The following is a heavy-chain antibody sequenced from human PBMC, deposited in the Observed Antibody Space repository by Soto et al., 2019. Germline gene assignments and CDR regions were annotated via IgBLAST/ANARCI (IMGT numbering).Heavy chain of an antibody. J-gene: IGHJ4*02. CDR1: GGSVISRGYD. Sequence: QLQLQESGPGLVKHSETMSLTCTVSGGSVISRGYDSAWIRLPPGKGLDWIGSIHYSGSPYYHPSLQSRVTISGDISKKQFSLNLNSVTAADTAVYYCATHTHPAAAALIASWGQGTLVTVSS. D-gene: IGHD2-2*01. V-gene: IGHV4-39*01. CDR3: ATHTHPAAAALIAS. CDR2: IHYSGSP.